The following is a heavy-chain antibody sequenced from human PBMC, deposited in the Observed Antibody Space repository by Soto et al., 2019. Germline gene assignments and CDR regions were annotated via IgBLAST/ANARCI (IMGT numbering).Heavy chain of an antibody. CDR3: ARPRTSDWAYDI. J-gene: IGHJ3*02. D-gene: IGHD3-9*01. CDR1: GFTFSSYW. Sequence: EVQLVESGGGLGQPGGSLRLSCAASGFTFSSYWMHWVRQSPGKGLVWVSRIKTDGSDTHYADSVRGRFTISRDNAKNPSYLQMNRLRDEDPAVYYCARPRTSDWAYDIWGQGTMVIVSS. V-gene: IGHV3-74*01. CDR2: IKTDGSDT.